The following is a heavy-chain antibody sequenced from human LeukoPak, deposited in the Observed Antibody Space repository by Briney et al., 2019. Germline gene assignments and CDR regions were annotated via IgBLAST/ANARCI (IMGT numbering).Heavy chain of an antibody. CDR2: ISSITSYI. D-gene: IGHD2-2*01. J-gene: IGHJ6*02. V-gene: IGHV3-21*01. CDR1: GFTFSSYS. Sequence: TGGSLRLSCAASGFTFSSYSMNWVRQAPGKGLEWVSSISSITSYIYYADSVKGRFTISRDNAKNSLYLQMNSLRAEDTAVYYCARGWSVGCSSTNCYGMDVWGQGTTVTVSS. CDR3: ARGWSVGCSSTNCYGMDV.